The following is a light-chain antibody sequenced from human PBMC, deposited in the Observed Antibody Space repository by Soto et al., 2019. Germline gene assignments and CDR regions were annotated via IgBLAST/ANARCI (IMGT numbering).Light chain of an antibody. CDR1: QRISND. CDR2: GAS. Sequence: EFLMTQSPATRSVSPGERVILACRASQRISNDLAWYRQKPGQAPRLLIHGASTRATGIPARFSGSGSGTEFTLTISSLQSEDFAVYYCQQYNNWPRTFGHGTKVDIK. CDR3: QQYNNWPRT. J-gene: IGKJ1*01. V-gene: IGKV3-15*01.